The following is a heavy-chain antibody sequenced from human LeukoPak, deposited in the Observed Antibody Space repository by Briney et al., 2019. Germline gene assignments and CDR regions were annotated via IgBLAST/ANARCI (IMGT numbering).Heavy chain of an antibody. Sequence: GGSLRLSCAGYGFSFGSYPMSWVRQAPGKGLEWVSSISDFVDNTYYADSVKGRFTISRDNSEKSLYLQMSSLRVEDTAVYYLAKGKKKHNCGFYAWGQGTKGNV. CDR3: AKGKKKHNCGFYA. V-gene: IGHV3-23*01. J-gene: IGHJ3*01. CDR1: GFSFGSYP. CDR2: ISDFVDNT. D-gene: IGHD2-21*01.